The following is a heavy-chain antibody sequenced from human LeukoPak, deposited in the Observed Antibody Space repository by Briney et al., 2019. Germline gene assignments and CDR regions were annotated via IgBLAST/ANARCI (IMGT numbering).Heavy chain of an antibody. CDR3: ARGNIVVVPAGEGDYYYMDV. CDR2: ISAYNGNT. V-gene: IGHV1-18*01. D-gene: IGHD2-2*01. Sequence: ASVKVSCKASGYTFTSYGISWVRQAPGQGLEWMGWISAYNGNTNYARKLQGRVTMTTDTSTSTAYMELRSLRSDDTAVYYCARGNIVVVPAGEGDYYYMDVWGKGTTVTVSS. CDR1: GYTFTSYG. J-gene: IGHJ6*03.